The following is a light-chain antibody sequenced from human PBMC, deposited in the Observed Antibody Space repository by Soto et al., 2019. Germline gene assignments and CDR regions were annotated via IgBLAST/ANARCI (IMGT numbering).Light chain of an antibody. CDR1: SGDVGAYNS. Sequence: QSLLTQLPSASGSPGQSVTISCTGTSGDVGAYNSVSWYQQHPGKAPKLMIYGVSTRPSGVPDRFSGSKSGNTASLTVSGLQAEDEADYYCSSYAGRNNPVVFGGGTKLTVL. J-gene: IGLJ2*01. V-gene: IGLV2-8*01. CDR3: SSYAGRNNPVV. CDR2: GVS.